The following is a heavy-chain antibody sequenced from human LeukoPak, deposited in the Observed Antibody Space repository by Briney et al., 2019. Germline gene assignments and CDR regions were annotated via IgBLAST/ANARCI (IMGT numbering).Heavy chain of an antibody. CDR3: ARSYYYGSGSYYY. D-gene: IGHD3-10*01. V-gene: IGHV4-59*01. Sequence: SETLSLTCTVSGASISSYYWSWIRQPPGKGLEWIGYIYYSGSTNYNPSLKSRVTISVDTSKNQFSLKLSSVTAADTAVYYCARSYYYGSGSYYYWGQGTLVTVSS. CDR2: IYYSGST. CDR1: GASISSYY. J-gene: IGHJ4*02.